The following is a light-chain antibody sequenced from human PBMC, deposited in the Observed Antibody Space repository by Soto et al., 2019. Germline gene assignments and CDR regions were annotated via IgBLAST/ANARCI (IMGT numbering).Light chain of an antibody. V-gene: IGLV2-14*01. CDR2: EVS. J-gene: IGLJ3*02. Sequence: QSALTQPASVSGSPGQSITISCTGTSSDVGGSNYVSWYQQHPGKVPKLLIYEVSNRPSGLSDRFSGSKSDNTASLTISGLQAEDEADYYCSSFTSNNNWVFGGGTKLTVL. CDR3: SSFTSNNNWV. CDR1: SSDVGGSNY.